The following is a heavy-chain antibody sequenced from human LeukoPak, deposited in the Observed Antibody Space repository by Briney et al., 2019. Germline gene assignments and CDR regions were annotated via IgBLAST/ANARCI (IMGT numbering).Heavy chain of an antibody. CDR2: IKQDGSEK. D-gene: IGHD2-2*01. J-gene: IGHJ4*02. V-gene: IGHV3-7*03. CDR1: GFTFSNYW. CDR3: ARVLGYCSSTSCYHFDY. Sequence: GGSLRLSCAASGFTFSNYWMSRVRQAPGKGLEWVANIKQDGSEKYYVDSVKGRFTISRDNAKNSLYLQMNSLRAEDTAVYYCARVLGYCSSTSCYHFDYWGQGTLVTVSS.